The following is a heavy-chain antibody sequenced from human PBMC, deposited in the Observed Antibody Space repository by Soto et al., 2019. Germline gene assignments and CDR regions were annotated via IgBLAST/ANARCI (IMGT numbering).Heavy chain of an antibody. CDR1: GGTFSSYA. J-gene: IGHJ6*03. Sequence: ASVKVSCKASGGTFSSYAISWVRQAPGQGLEWMGGIIPIFGTANYAQKFQGRVTITADESTSTAYMELSSLRSEDTAVYYCARRGSSGWDPYYYYIDVWGKGTTVTVSS. V-gene: IGHV1-69*13. CDR2: IIPIFGTA. CDR3: ARRGSSGWDPYYYYIDV. D-gene: IGHD6-19*01.